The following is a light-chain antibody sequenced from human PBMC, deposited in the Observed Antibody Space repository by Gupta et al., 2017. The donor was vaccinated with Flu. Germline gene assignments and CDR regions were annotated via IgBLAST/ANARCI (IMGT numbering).Light chain of an antibody. J-gene: IGLJ2*01. Sequence: DTCTGGSNVRPDTTGHYTYWCQHKTAYAPRELILDTSTHTSWAPARFSGALSGAPAAMTRSAAQTEDEDRYYCWRSDYCDRRVFGVGTKLTVL. CDR3: WRSDYCDRRV. CDR1: VRPDTTGHY. CDR2: DTS. V-gene: IGLV7-46*01.